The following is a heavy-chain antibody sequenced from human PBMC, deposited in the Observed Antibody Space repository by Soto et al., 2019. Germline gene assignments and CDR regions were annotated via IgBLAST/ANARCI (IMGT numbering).Heavy chain of an antibody. CDR1: GGSISSSSYY. Sequence: SETLSLTCTVSGGSISSSSYYWGWIRQPPGKGLEWIGSIYYSGSTYYNPSLKSRVTISVDTSKNQFSLKLSSVTAADTAVYYCARRPYGGNSYYFDYWGQGTLVTVSS. CDR2: IYYSGST. CDR3: ARRPYGGNSYYFDY. V-gene: IGHV4-39*01. D-gene: IGHD4-17*01. J-gene: IGHJ4*02.